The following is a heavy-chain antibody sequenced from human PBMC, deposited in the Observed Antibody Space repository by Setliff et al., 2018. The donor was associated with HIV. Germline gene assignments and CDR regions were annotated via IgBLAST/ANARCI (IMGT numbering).Heavy chain of an antibody. J-gene: IGHJ3*02. D-gene: IGHD3-22*01. V-gene: IGHV4-38-2*01. CDR1: GYSISSGYY. CDR3: ARAKSTDYDYYDSTGGRLGAFDI. CDR2: IHHSGST. Sequence: SETLSLTCAVSGYSISSGYYWGWIRQSPGKGLEWIGNIHHSGSTYSNPSLKSRVSISVDKSKNHLSLDLTSVTAADSAVYYCARAKSTDYDYYDSTGGRLGAFDIWGQGTMVTVSS.